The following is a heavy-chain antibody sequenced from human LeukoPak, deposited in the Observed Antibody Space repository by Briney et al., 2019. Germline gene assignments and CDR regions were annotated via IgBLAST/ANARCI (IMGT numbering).Heavy chain of an antibody. V-gene: IGHV3-48*03. CDR1: GFTFSSYE. D-gene: IGHD4-17*01. CDR2: ISSSGSTI. J-gene: IGHJ4*02. Sequence: GGSLRLSCAASGFTFSSYEMNWVRQAPGKGLEWVSYISSSGSTIYYADSVKGRFTISRDNAKNSLYLQMNSLRAEDTAVYYCARDAPYGDLPTTFDYWSQGTLVTVSS. CDR3: ARDAPYGDLPTTFDY.